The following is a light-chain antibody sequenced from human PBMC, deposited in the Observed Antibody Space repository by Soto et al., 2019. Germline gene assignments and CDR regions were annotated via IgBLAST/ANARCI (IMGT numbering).Light chain of an antibody. V-gene: IGKV1-5*01. Sequence: DIQMTQSPSTLSASVGDRVIITCRASQTIRSWLAWYQQKPGRVPKVLIYDASTLESGVPSRFSGSGSGTEFTLTISSLQPDDFATYYCQQYNGYWTFGQGTKVDIK. CDR3: QQYNGYWT. J-gene: IGKJ1*01. CDR2: DAS. CDR1: QTIRSW.